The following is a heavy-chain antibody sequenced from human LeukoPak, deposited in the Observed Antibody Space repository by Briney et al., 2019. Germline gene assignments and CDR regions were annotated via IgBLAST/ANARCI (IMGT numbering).Heavy chain of an antibody. CDR3: APRITLVRGVIPLGV. CDR1: GFSFSIYG. CDR2: ISANGINT. V-gene: IGHV3-23*01. J-gene: IGHJ6*04. Sequence: GGSLRLSCAASGFSFSIYGMSWVRQAPGKGLHWLSAISANGINTYYADSVKGRFTISRDNSKNTLYLHMHSLRADDTALYYCAPRITLVRGVIPLGVWGKGTTVTISS. D-gene: IGHD3-10*01.